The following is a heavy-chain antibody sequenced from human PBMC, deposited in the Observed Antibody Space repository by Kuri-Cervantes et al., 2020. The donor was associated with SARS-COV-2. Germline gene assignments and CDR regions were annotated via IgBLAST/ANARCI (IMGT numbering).Heavy chain of an antibody. CDR2: ISYDGSNK. Sequence: GESPKISCAASGFTFSSYAMHWVRQAPGKGLEWVAVISYDGSNKYYADSVKGRFTISRDNSKNTLYLQMNSLRAEDTAVYYCARDLFGGGGYYYGMDVWGQGTTVTVSS. D-gene: IGHD4-23*01. J-gene: IGHJ6*02. V-gene: IGHV3-30-3*01. CDR3: ARDLFGGGGYYYGMDV. CDR1: GFTFSSYA.